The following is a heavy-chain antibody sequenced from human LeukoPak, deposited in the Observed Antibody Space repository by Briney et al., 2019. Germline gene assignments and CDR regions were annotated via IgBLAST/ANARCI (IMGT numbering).Heavy chain of an antibody. D-gene: IGHD3-22*01. V-gene: IGHV3-30*02. J-gene: IGHJ4*02. CDR1: GLTFSSYG. CDR2: IRYDGSNK. Sequence: GGSLRLSCAASGLTFSSYGMHWVRQAPGKGLEWVAFIRYDGSNKYYADSVKGRFTISRDNSKNTLYLQMSSLRAEDTAVYYCAKDHESSGYYFDYWGQGTLVTVSS. CDR3: AKDHESSGYYFDY.